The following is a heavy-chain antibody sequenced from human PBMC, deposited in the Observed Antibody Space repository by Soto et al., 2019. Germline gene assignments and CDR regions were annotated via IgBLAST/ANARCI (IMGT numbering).Heavy chain of an antibody. V-gene: IGHV1-18*04. J-gene: IGHJ4*01. CDR1: GYTFTTYG. Sequence: QVQLVQSGAEVKKPGASVKVSCKASGYTFTTYGITWVRQAPGQGLEWMGWISAYSGNTNYAQKLQGRLTVTTDISSTTAYMELRSLRSDDTAVYYCARVVKAGDYGDYGRYYFDYWGHGTLVTVSS. CDR2: ISAYSGNT. D-gene: IGHD4-17*01. CDR3: ARVVKAGDYGDYGRYYFDY.